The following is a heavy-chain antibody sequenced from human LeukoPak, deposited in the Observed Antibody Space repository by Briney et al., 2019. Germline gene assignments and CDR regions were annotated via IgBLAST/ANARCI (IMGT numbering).Heavy chain of an antibody. D-gene: IGHD3-10*01. CDR2: ISAHTGTT. CDR3: ARMARIWFGESWYNWFDP. V-gene: IGHV1-18*01. J-gene: IGHJ5*02. CDR1: GYTFTSYG. Sequence: ASVKVSCKASGYTFTSYGITWVRQAPGQGLEWMGWISAHTGTTNYAQKFQGRVTMTIDISTSTAFMELRSLRSDDTAVYYCARMARIWFGESWYNWFDPWGQGTLVTVSS.